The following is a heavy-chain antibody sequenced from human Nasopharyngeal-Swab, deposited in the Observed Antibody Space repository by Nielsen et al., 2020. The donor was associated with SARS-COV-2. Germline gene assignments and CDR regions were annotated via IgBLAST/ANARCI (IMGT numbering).Heavy chain of an antibody. J-gene: IGHJ6*02. Sequence: WIRQPPGKGLGWIGSIYYSGSTYYNPSLKSRVTISVDTSKNQFSLKLSSVTAADTAVYYCARRETMITFGGVIAYYYGMDVWGQGTTVTVSS. V-gene: IGHV4-39*01. CDR2: IYYSGST. CDR3: ARRETMITFGGVIAYYYGMDV. D-gene: IGHD3-16*02.